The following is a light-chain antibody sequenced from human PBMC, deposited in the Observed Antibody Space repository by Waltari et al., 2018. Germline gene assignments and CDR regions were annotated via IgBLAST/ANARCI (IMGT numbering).Light chain of an antibody. V-gene: IGLV2-14*03. Sequence: QSALTQPASVSGSPGQSIPISCTGTSRAVGSYNYVPWHQQHPGKAPTLMIYDVSQRPSGVSNRFSGSKSGNTASLTISGLQAEDEADYYCSSYSSSSLLVFGGGTKVTVL. CDR3: SSYSSSSLLV. CDR1: SRAVGSYNY. CDR2: DVS. J-gene: IGLJ2*01.